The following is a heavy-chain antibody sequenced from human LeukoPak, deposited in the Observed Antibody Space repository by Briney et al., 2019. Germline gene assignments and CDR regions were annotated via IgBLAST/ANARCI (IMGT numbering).Heavy chain of an antibody. Sequence: ASVKVSCKASGCTFTSYDINWVRQATGQGLEWMGWMNPNSGNTGYAQKFQGRVTMTRNTSISTAYMELSSLRSEDTAVYYCARDAVLLWFGESHANYYYMDVWGKGTTVTVSS. CDR3: ARDAVLLWFGESHANYYYMDV. D-gene: IGHD3-10*01. CDR1: GCTFTSYD. CDR2: MNPNSGNT. V-gene: IGHV1-8*01. J-gene: IGHJ6*03.